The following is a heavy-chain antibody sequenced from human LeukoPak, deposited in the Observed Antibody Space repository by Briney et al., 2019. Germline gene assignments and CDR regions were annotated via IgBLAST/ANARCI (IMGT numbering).Heavy chain of an antibody. CDR3: ARRRTSGWTASYSFDY. V-gene: IGHV5-51*01. CDR1: GYSFTTYW. CDR2: IYPGDSDT. D-gene: IGHD6-19*01. J-gene: IGHJ4*02. Sequence: RGESLKISCKGSGYSFTTYWIAWVRQMPGKGLECMGIIYPGDSDTRYSPSFQGQVTISADRSITTAYLQWSSLKASDTAIYYCARRRTSGWTASYSFDYWGQGTLVTVSS.